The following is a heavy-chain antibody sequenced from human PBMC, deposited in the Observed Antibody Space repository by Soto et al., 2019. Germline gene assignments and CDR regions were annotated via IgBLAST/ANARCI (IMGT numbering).Heavy chain of an antibody. CDR3: ARQYYYDSGGPNDAFDI. CDR2: IYYSGST. J-gene: IGHJ3*02. V-gene: IGHV4-31*03. D-gene: IGHD3-22*01. Sequence: SETLCLTCTVAGGSISSGGYYWSWIRQHPGKGLEWIGYIYYSGSTYYNPSLKSRVTMSADTSRKQFSLRLSSVTAADTAVYYCARQYYYDSGGPNDAFDIWGQGTMVTVSS. CDR1: GGSISSGGYY.